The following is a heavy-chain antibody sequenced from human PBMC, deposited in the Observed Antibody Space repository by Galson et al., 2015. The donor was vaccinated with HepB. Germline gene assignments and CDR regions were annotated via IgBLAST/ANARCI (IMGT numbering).Heavy chain of an antibody. D-gene: IGHD6-13*01. CDR3: ARDGHIAAAGTLGAFDI. CDR1: GGTFSSYT. V-gene: IGHV1-69*04. Sequence: QSGAEVKKPGTSVKVSCTASGGTFSSYTISWVRQAPGQGLEWMGRIIPILGIANYAQKFQGRVTITADKSTSTAYMELSSLRSEDTAVYYCARDGHIAAAGTLGAFDIWGQGTMVTVSS. CDR2: IIPILGIA. J-gene: IGHJ3*02.